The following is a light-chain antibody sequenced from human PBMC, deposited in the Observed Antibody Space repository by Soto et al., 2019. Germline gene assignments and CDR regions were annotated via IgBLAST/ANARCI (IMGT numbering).Light chain of an antibody. J-gene: IGLJ1*01. CDR2: EVT. CDR1: SSDIGGYNS. CDR3: TSYTPIVTLGSV. Sequence: QSALTQPASVSGSPGQSITISCTGTSSDIGGYNSVSWYQQHPGRAPRLIIYEVTNRPSGVSNRFSASKSGNAASLTISGLQAEDEADYCCTSYTPIVTLGSVFGTGTKVTVL. V-gene: IGLV2-14*01.